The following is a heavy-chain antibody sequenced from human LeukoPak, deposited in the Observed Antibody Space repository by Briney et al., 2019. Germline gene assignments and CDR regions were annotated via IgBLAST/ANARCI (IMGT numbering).Heavy chain of an antibody. V-gene: IGHV4-59*08. D-gene: IGHD2-15*01. CDR3: ARPCSGGSGRYWYFDL. Sequence: SETLSLTCTVSVHSISIYYWSWIPQPPEKGLEGIGYFYYSRIHNYNTSRKSRVTISVDASKNQFSLNLSSVTAADPAVYYCARPCSGGSGRYWYFDLWGRGTLVTVSS. CDR1: VHSISIYY. CDR2: FYYSRIH. J-gene: IGHJ2*01.